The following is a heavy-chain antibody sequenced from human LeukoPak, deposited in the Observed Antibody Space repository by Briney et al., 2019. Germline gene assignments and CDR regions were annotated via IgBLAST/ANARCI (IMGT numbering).Heavy chain of an antibody. CDR1: GYTFTGYY. J-gene: IGHJ4*02. Sequence: GASVKVSCKASGYTFTGYYMHWVRQAPGQGLEWMGWINPNSGDTNYAQKFQGRVTVTRDTSISTAYMELSRLRSDDTAVYYCARVSSSGWYVHPTLDYWGQGTLLTVSS. V-gene: IGHV1-2*02. CDR2: INPNSGDT. D-gene: IGHD6-19*01. CDR3: ARVSSSGWYVHPTLDY.